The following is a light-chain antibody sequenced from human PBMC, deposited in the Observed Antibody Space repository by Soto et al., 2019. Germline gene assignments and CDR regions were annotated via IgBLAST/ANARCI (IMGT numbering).Light chain of an antibody. CDR3: QQYNSYSST. CDR1: QSISSW. J-gene: IGKJ1*01. V-gene: IGKV1-5*01. Sequence: DIHMTQSPSTLSASVGDRVTITCRASQSISSWLAWYKQKPGKAPKLLIYDASILESGVPSRFSGVGSGTDFTLTISSLPPDDVATYYCQQYNSYSSTFGQGTKVEIK. CDR2: DAS.